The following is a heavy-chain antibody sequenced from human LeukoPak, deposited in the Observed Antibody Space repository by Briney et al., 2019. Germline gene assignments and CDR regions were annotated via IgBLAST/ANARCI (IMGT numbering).Heavy chain of an antibody. Sequence: GGSLRLSCAASGFTFSSYEMNWVRQAPGKGLEWVSYISSSGSTIYYADSVKGRFTIPRDNAKNSLYLQMNSLRAEDTAVYYCARDESTMVRTPDYWGQGTLVTVSS. CDR1: GFTFSSYE. CDR2: ISSSGSTI. CDR3: ARDESTMVRTPDY. D-gene: IGHD3-10*01. J-gene: IGHJ4*02. V-gene: IGHV3-48*03.